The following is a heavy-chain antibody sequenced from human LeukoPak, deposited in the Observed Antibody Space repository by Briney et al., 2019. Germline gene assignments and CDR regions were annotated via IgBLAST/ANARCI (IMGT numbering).Heavy chain of an antibody. Sequence: SETLSLTCTVSGGYISGYYWSWIRQPPGKGLEWIGYIYYSGSGSTNYNPSLKSRVTISVDTSKNQFSLKLSSVTAADTAVYYCARRGGHGGSFDYWGQGTLVTVSS. CDR3: ARRGGHGGSFDY. J-gene: IGHJ4*02. CDR2: IYYSGSGST. V-gene: IGHV4-59*08. CDR1: GGYISGYY. D-gene: IGHD4-23*01.